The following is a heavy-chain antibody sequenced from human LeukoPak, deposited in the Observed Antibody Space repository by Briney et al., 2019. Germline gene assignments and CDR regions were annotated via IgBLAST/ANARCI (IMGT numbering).Heavy chain of an antibody. CDR3: ARAQDRITMIVVVIDGTYYFDY. J-gene: IGHJ4*02. CDR2: ISASGGST. CDR1: GFTFSSYA. D-gene: IGHD3-22*01. Sequence: GGSLRLSCVASGFTFSSYAMSWVRQAPGKGLEWVSAISASGGSTYYADSVKGRFTISRDNAKNSLYLQMNSLRAEDTAVYYCARAQDRITMIVVVIDGTYYFDYWGQGTLVTVSS. V-gene: IGHV3-23*01.